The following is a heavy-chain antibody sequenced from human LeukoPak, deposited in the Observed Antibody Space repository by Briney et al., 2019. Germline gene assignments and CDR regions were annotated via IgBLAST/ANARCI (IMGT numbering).Heavy chain of an antibody. J-gene: IGHJ4*02. Sequence: SETLSLTCTVSGGSISSSSYYWGWIRQPPGKGLEWIGSIYYSGSTYYNPSLKSRVTISVDTSKNQFSLKLSSVTAADTAVYYCAKYVWGSYPTFEDYWGQGTLVTVSS. CDR2: IYYSGST. V-gene: IGHV4-39*07. CDR1: GGSISSSSYY. CDR3: AKYVWGSYPTFEDY. D-gene: IGHD3-16*02.